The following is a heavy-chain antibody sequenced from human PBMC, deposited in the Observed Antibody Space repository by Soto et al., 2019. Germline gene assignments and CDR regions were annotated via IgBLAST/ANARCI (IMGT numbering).Heavy chain of an antibody. D-gene: IGHD3-16*01. CDR3: XXXXXLGENYYYYGMDV. J-gene: IGHJ6*02. V-gene: IGHV1-18*01. CDR2: ISAYNGNT. Sequence: QVQLVQSGAEVKKPGASVKVSCKASGYTFTSYGISWVRQAPGQGLEWMGWISAYNGNTNYAQKLQGRVTMTTDTSTXTXXXXXXXXXXXXXXXXXXXXXXXLGENYYYYGMDVWGQGTTVTVSS. CDR1: GYTFTSYG.